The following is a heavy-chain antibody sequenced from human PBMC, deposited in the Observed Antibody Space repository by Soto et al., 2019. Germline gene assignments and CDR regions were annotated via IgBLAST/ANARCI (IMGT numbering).Heavy chain of an antibody. CDR3: ARTNLWEPFDY. D-gene: IGHD1-26*01. CDR2: ISGSGGST. J-gene: IGHJ4*02. V-gene: IGHV3-23*01. Sequence: GSLSLSCSASGFTFIIYAMSWVRQAPGKGLEWVSAISGSGGSTYYADSVKGRFTISRDNSKNTLYLQMNSLRAEDTAVYYCARTNLWEPFDYWGQGTLVTVSS. CDR1: GFTFIIYA.